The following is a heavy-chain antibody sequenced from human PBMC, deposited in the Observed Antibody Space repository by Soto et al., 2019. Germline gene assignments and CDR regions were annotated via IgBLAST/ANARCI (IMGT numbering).Heavy chain of an antibody. CDR3: AKDMFPGLVPAAMPANFYD. CDR2: ISGSGGST. D-gene: IGHD2-2*01. J-gene: IGHJ4*02. Sequence: GGSLRISCAASGFIFSSYVMSWVLQAPGKGLEWVSAISGSGGSTYYADSVKGRFTISRDNSKNTLYLQMNSLRAEDTVVYYFAKDMFPGLVPAAMPANFYDWGQGTLVTVSS. V-gene: IGHV3-23*01. CDR1: GFIFSSYV.